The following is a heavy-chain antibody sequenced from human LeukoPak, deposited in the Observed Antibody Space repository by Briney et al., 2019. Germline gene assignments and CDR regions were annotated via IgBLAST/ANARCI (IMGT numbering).Heavy chain of an antibody. Sequence: PGESLKISCKGSGYSFTHHWIGWVRQMPGKGLEWMGVIYPGDSDTRYSPSFQGQVTISAEESIGTAYLQWSSLKSSDTAMYYCARRIAIFGDGNWFDSWGQGTLVTVSS. D-gene: IGHD3-3*01. CDR2: IYPGDSDT. V-gene: IGHV5-51*01. CDR1: GYSFTHHW. CDR3: ARRIAIFGDGNWFDS. J-gene: IGHJ5*01.